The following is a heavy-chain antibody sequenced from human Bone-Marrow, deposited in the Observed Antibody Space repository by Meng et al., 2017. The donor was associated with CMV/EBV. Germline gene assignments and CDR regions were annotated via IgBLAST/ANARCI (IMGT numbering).Heavy chain of an antibody. D-gene: IGHD3-3*01. CDR2: ISGSGGST. CDR3: AKVSLLDYDFLSGSKPVY. J-gene: IGHJ4*02. Sequence: GGSLRLSCAASGCTFSSYAMSWVRQAPGKGLEWVSAISGSGGSTYYADSVKGRFTISRDNSKNTRYLQMNSLRAEDTAVYYCAKVSLLDYDFLSGSKPVYWGQGTLVTVSS. CDR1: GCTFSSYA. V-gene: IGHV3-23*01.